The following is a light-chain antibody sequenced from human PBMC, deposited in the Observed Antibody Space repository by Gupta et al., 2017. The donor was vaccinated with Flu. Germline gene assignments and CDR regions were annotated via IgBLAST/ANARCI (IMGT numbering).Light chain of an antibody. J-gene: IGLJ2*01. CDR1: SSNIGAGYD. CDR3: QSYDSSLPL. V-gene: IGLV1-40*01. CDR2: GNS. Sequence: VLTQPPSVSRAPAQRVTIPCTGSSSNIGAGYDVHWYQQLPGTAPKLLIYGNSNRPSGVPDRFSGSKARTSASLAITGLQAEDEADYYCQSYDSSLPLFGGGTKLNVI.